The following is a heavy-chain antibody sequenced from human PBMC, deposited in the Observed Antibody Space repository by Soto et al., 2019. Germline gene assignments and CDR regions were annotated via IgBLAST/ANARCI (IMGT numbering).Heavy chain of an antibody. CDR3: ARANIKDIVVVPAAVDY. V-gene: IGHV4-30-4*01. J-gene: IGHJ4*02. Sequence: SETLSLTCTVSGGSISSGDYYWSWIRQPPGKGLEWIGYIYYSGSTYYNPSLESRVTISVDTSKNQFSLKLSSVTAADTAVYYCARANIKDIVVVPAAVDYWGQGTLVTVSS. D-gene: IGHD2-2*01. CDR1: GGSISSGDYY. CDR2: IYYSGST.